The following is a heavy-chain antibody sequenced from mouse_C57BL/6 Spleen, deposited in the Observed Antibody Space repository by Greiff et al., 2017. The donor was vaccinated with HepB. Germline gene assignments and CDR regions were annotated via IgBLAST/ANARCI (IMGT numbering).Heavy chain of an antibody. V-gene: IGHV1-15*01. D-gene: IGHD3-2*02. CDR3: TRDSSGYAMDY. J-gene: IGHJ4*01. Sequence: VQLQQSGAELVRPGASVTLSCKASGYTFTDYGMHWVKQTPVHGLEWIGAIDPETGGTAYNQKFKGKAILTADKSSSTAYMELRSLTSEDSAVYYCTRDSSGYAMDYWGQGTSVTVSS. CDR1: GYTFTDYG. CDR2: IDPETGGT.